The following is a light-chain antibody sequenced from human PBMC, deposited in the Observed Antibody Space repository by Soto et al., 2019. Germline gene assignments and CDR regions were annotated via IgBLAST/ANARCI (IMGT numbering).Light chain of an antibody. Sequence: EIVLTQSPATLSLSPGERATLSCRASQSVSNYLAWYQQKPCQAPRLLIYDASNRATGIPARFSGSGSGTDFTLTSSSLEPEVFAVYYCQQRSNWPPYTFGQGTKLEIK. CDR2: DAS. J-gene: IGKJ2*01. CDR1: QSVSNY. V-gene: IGKV3-11*01. CDR3: QQRSNWPPYT.